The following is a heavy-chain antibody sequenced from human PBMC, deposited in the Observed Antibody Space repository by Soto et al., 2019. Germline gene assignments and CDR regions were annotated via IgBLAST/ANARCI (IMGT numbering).Heavy chain of an antibody. CDR3: ARHRVLGLSLAAVLNRLAP. J-gene: IGHJ5*02. Sequence: SETLSLTCTVSGGSISSSSYYWGWIRQPPGKGLEWIGSIYYSGSTYYNPSLKSRVTISVDTSKNQFSLKLSSVTAADTAVYYCARHRVLGLSLAAVLNRLAPWGQGTLVTVSS. CDR1: GGSISSSSYY. D-gene: IGHD6-6*01. CDR2: IYYSGST. V-gene: IGHV4-39*01.